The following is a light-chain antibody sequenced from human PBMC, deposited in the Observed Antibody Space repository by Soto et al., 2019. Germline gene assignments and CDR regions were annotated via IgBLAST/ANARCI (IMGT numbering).Light chain of an antibody. CDR1: QRVSSY. J-gene: IGKJ1*01. CDR2: DAS. CDR3: QQRSNWPSWT. Sequence: EIVLTQSPATLSLSPGERATLSCRASQRVSSYLACYQQKPGQAPRLLIYDASNRATGIPARFSGSGSGTDFTLTISSLEPEDFAVYYCQQRSNWPSWTFGQGTKVEIK. V-gene: IGKV3-11*01.